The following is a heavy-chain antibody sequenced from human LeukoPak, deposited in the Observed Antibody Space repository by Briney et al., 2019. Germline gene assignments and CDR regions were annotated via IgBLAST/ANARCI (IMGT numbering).Heavy chain of an antibody. D-gene: IGHD6-19*01. CDR2: ISWNSGSI. V-gene: IGHV3-9*01. CDR1: GFTFDDYA. CDR3: AKDIGYSSGWYFDY. J-gene: IGHJ4*02. Sequence: GGSLRLSCAASGFTFDDYAMHWVRQAPGKGLEWVSGISWNSGSIGYADSVKGRFTISRDNAKNSLYLQMNSLRAEDTALYYCAKDIGYSSGWYFDYWGQGTLVTVSS.